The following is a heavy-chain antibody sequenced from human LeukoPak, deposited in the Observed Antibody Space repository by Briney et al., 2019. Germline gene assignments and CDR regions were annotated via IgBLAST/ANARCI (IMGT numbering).Heavy chain of an antibody. Sequence: GGSLRLSCAASGFTFSSYGMSWVRQAPGKGLEWVSYISSSSSTIYYADSVKGRFTISRDNAKNSLYLQMNSLRAEDTAVYYCARPRFGRGSSGYYYFDYWGQGTLVTVSS. V-gene: IGHV3-48*04. D-gene: IGHD6-19*01. CDR2: ISSSSSTI. CDR3: ARPRFGRGSSGYYYFDY. J-gene: IGHJ4*02. CDR1: GFTFSSYG.